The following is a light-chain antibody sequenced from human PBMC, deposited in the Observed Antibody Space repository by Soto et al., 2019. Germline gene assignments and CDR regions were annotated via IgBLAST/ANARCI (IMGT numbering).Light chain of an antibody. CDR1: SSDVGVYNS. J-gene: IGLJ3*02. Sequence: QSALTQPASVSGSPGQSIVISCTGTSSDVGVYNSVSWYQQHPGKVPKLIIYEVTNRPSGVSNRFSGSKSGNTASLTISGLQAEDEADYYCSSYAGRSTFEVFGGGTQLTVL. CDR2: EVT. V-gene: IGLV2-14*01. CDR3: SSYAGRSTFEV.